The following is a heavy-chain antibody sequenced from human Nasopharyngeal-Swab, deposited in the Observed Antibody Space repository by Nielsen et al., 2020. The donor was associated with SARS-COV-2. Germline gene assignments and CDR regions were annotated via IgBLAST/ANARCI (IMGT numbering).Heavy chain of an antibody. CDR1: GFTFSSYS. J-gene: IGHJ4*02. CDR2: ISSSSSTI. CDR3: AKTKRYCSGGSCYRFDY. D-gene: IGHD2-15*01. Sequence: GESLKISCAASGFTFSSYSMNWVRQAPGKGLEWVSYISSSSSTIYYADSVKGRFTISRDNSKNTLYLQMNSLRAEDTAVYYCAKTKRYCSGGSCYRFDYWGQGTLVTVSS. V-gene: IGHV3-48*01.